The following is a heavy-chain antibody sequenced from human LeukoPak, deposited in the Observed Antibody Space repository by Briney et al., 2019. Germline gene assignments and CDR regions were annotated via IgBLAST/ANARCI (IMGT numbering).Heavy chain of an antibody. Sequence: AASVTVSCKPSVGTFNNYGISWVRQAPGRGLEWMGRIIPIFGTSNYAQKFQGRVTITADKSTGTAYMEVSSLRSEDTAMYYCARVVPVAMTEYYHYYMDVWGKGTTVTVSS. V-gene: IGHV1-69*06. CDR1: VGTFNNYG. J-gene: IGHJ6*03. D-gene: IGHD2-2*01. CDR3: ARVVPVAMTEYYHYYMDV. CDR2: IIPIFGTS.